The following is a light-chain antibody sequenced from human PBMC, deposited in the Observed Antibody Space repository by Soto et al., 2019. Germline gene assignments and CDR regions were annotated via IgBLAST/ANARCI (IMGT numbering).Light chain of an antibody. Sequence: DIVMTQSPDSLAVSLGERATINCKSSQSVLYSSNNKNYLAWYQQKPGQPPKLLIYWASTRESGVPDRFSGSGSGKDFTLTISSLQAEDVAVYYCQQYYSTPPLTFGGGTKVDIK. J-gene: IGKJ4*01. CDR2: WAS. CDR1: QSVLYSSNNKNY. CDR3: QQYYSTPPLT. V-gene: IGKV4-1*01.